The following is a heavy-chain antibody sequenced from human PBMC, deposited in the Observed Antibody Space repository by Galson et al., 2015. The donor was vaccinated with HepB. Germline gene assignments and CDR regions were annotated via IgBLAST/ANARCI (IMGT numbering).Heavy chain of an antibody. V-gene: IGHV4-39*01. CDR1: GGSISSSSYY. D-gene: IGHD1-26*01. CDR3: ARPLGRQFDP. J-gene: IGHJ5*02. CDR2: IYYSGST. Sequence: SETLSLTCTVSGGSISSSSYYWGWIRQPPGKGLEWIGSIYYSGSTYYNPSLKSRVTISVDTSENQFSLKLSSVTAADTAVYYCARPLGRQFDPWGQGTLVTVSS.